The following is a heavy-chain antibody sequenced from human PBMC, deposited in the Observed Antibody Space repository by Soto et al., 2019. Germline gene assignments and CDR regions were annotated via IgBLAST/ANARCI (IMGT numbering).Heavy chain of an antibody. CDR3: ARGRVVRGVIEHYYYYGMDV. J-gene: IGHJ6*02. Sequence: ASVKVSCKASGYTFTSYGISWVRQAPGQGLEWMGWISAYNGNTNYAQKLQGRVTMTTDTSTSTAYMELRSLRSDDTAVYYCARGRVVRGVIEHYYYYGMDVWGQGTTVTVSS. V-gene: IGHV1-18*01. D-gene: IGHD3-10*01. CDR1: GYTFTSYG. CDR2: ISAYNGNT.